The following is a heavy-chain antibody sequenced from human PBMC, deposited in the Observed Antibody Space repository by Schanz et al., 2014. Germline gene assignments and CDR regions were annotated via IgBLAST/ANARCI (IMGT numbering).Heavy chain of an antibody. CDR1: GFTVNTNY. J-gene: IGHJ4*02. D-gene: IGHD3-3*01. CDR3: ARDKGGYYPFDY. Sequence: EVQLVESGGGLIHPGGSLRLSCAVSGFTVNTNYMTWVRQAPGKGLECVSILYIRSTYYADSVKGRFTISRDNAKNSLYLQMNSLTADDTAVYYCARDKGGYYPFDYWGRGTLVTVSS. CDR2: LYIRST. V-gene: IGHV3-53*01.